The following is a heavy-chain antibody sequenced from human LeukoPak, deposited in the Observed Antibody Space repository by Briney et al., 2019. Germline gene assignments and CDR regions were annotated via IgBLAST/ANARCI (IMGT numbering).Heavy chain of an antibody. V-gene: IGHV3-48*03. CDR3: ARGDDILTGYYNYFDY. CDR2: ISSSGSTI. J-gene: IGHJ4*02. Sequence: GGSLRLSCAASGFTFSSYEMNWVRQAPGKGLEWVSYISSSGSTIYYADSVKGRFTISRDNAKNSLYLQMNSLRAEDTAVYYCARGDDILTGYYNYFDYWGQGTLVTVSS. CDR1: GFTFSSYE. D-gene: IGHD3-9*01.